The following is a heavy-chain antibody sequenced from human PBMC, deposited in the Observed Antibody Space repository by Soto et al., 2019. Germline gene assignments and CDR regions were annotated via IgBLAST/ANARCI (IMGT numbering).Heavy chain of an antibody. Sequence: QVQLVQSGGEVKKPGASVKVSCEPSGYTFTNYVISWVRQAPGQGLEWMGWISPFNGHTKYAQKFQGRVTLTTDTSTSTAYMELRSLIYDDTAVYYCARDAGSESYLAYWGQGTLVTVSS. CDR1: GYTFTNYV. J-gene: IGHJ4*02. V-gene: IGHV1-18*01. CDR3: ARDAGSESYLAY. CDR2: ISPFNGHT. D-gene: IGHD1-26*01.